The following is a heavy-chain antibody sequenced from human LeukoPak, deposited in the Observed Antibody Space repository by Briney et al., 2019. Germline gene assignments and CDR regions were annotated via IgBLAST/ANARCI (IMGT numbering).Heavy chain of an antibody. V-gene: IGHV4-59*08. Sequence: ASETLSLTCTVSGGSISSYYWSWIRQPPGKGLEWIGYIYYSGSTNYNPSLKSRVTISVDTSKNQFSLKLSSVTAADTAVYYCARGRLRGRYLEYWGQGTLVTVSS. CDR2: IYYSGST. CDR3: ARGRLRGRYLEY. CDR1: GGSISSYY. J-gene: IGHJ4*02. D-gene: IGHD3-3*01.